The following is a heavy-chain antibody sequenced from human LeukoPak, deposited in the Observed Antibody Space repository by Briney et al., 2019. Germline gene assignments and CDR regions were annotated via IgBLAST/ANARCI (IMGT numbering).Heavy chain of an antibody. V-gene: IGHV3-48*01. Sequence: PGGSLRLSCAASGFTFSSYSMSWVRQAPGKGLEWVSYISSSSSTIYYADSVKGRFTISRDNAKNSLYLQMNSLRAEDTAVYYCARDYYDSSGYYYFDYYYYYYMDVWGKGTTVTVSS. D-gene: IGHD3-22*01. J-gene: IGHJ6*03. CDR2: ISSSSSTI. CDR3: ARDYYDSSGYYYFDYYYYYYMDV. CDR1: GFTFSSYS.